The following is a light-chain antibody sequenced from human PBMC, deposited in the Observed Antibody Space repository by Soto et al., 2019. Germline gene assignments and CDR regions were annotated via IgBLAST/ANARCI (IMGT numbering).Light chain of an antibody. V-gene: IGLV1-47*01. J-gene: IGLJ1*01. CDR3: AAWDDSLSGPSYV. Sequence: QSALTQPPSASGTPGQRVTISCSGSSSNIGSNYVYWYQQLPGTAPKLLIYRNNQRPSGVPDRFSGSKSGTSASLAISGLRSEDEADYYCAAWDDSLSGPSYVFGTRTKVTVL. CDR2: RNN. CDR1: SSNIGSNY.